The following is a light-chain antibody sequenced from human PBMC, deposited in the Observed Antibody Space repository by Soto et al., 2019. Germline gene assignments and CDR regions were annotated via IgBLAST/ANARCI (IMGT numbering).Light chain of an antibody. CDR3: SSYTSSSTRV. Sequence: LTQPASVSGSPGQSITISCTGTSSAVGGYNYVSWYQQHPGKAPKLMIYDVSNRPSGVSNRFSGSKSGNTASLTISGLQAEDEADYYCSSYTSSSTRVFGTGTKVTVL. CDR1: SSAVGGYNY. J-gene: IGLJ1*01. V-gene: IGLV2-14*01. CDR2: DVS.